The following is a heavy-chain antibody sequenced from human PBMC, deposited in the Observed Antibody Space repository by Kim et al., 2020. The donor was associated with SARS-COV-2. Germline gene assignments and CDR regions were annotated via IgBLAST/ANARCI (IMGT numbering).Heavy chain of an antibody. CDR1: GFTFSTYW. J-gene: IGHJ3*02. CDR2: INSDGSST. Sequence: GGSLRLSCVASGFTFSTYWMHWVRQPPGKGLVWVSRINSDGSSTTYADSVKGRFTISRDNAKNTLYLQMNSLRAEDTAVYYCARGSSGSYPRAFDIWGQG. D-gene: IGHD1-26*01. CDR3: ARGSSGSYPRAFDI. V-gene: IGHV3-74*01.